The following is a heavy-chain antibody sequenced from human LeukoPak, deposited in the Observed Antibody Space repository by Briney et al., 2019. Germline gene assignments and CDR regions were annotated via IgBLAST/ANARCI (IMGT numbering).Heavy chain of an antibody. D-gene: IGHD3-9*01. CDR2: IYYSGST. V-gene: IGHV4-39*07. CDR1: GGSISSSSYY. CDR3: ARTVLRYAFDP. J-gene: IGHJ5*02. Sequence: SETLSLTCTVSGGSISSSSYYWGWIRQPPGKGLEWIGSIYYSGSTYYNPSLKSRVTISVDTSKNQFSLKLSSVTAADTAVYYCARTVLRYAFDPWGQGTLVTVSS.